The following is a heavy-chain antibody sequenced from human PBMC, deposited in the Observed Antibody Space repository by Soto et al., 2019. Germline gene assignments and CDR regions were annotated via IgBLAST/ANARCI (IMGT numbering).Heavy chain of an antibody. Sequence: SETLSLTCTVSGGSISSYYWSWIRQPPGKGLEWIGYIYYSGSTYYNPSLKSRVTISVDTSKNQFSLKLSSVTAADTAVYYCARGIYSSLLPGYWGQGTLVTVSS. D-gene: IGHD3-22*01. CDR2: IYYSGST. CDR3: ARGIYSSLLPGY. V-gene: IGHV4-59*12. J-gene: IGHJ4*02. CDR1: GGSISSYY.